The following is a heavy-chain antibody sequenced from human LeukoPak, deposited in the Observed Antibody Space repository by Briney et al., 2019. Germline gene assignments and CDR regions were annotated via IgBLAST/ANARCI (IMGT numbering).Heavy chain of an antibody. D-gene: IGHD3-22*01. J-gene: IGHJ3*02. V-gene: IGHV1-69*04. CDR1: GGTFSSYA. CDR3: ARRRKVTMIGSGAFDI. CDR2: IIPILGIA. Sequence: SVKVSCKASGGTFSSYAISWVRQAPGQGLAWMGRIIPILGIANYAQKFQGRVTMTRNTSISTAYMELSSLRSEDTAVYYCARRRKVTMIGSGAFDIWGQGTMVTVSS.